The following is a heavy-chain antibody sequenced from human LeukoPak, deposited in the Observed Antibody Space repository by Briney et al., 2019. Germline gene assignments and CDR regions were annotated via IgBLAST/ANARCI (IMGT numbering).Heavy chain of an antibody. CDR2: ISYDGSNK. CDR3: AREYRGITMVRGVIPH. J-gene: IGHJ4*02. V-gene: IGHV3-30*04. Sequence: PGGSLRLSCAASGFTFSSYAMHWVRQAPGKGLEWVAVISYDGSNKYYADSVKGRFTISRDNSKNTLYLQMNSLRAEDTAVYYCAREYRGITMVRGVIPHWGQGTLVTVSS. CDR1: GFTFSSYA. D-gene: IGHD3-10*01.